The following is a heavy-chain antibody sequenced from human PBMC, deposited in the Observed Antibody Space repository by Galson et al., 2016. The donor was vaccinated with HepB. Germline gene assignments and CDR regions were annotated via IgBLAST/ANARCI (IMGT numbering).Heavy chain of an antibody. J-gene: IGHJ4*02. D-gene: IGHD2-2*01. V-gene: IGHV3-74*01. CDR2: TNSDGRST. Sequence: YLRLSCAASGFTFSSYWMHWVRQAPAAGLVWVSCTNSDGRSTRYAESVNGRFTISRDNDQNTLYLPMNSLRAEDTAVYYCARESGDCSSNSCYGIEEAGEHPDWGQGTLVTVSS. CDR1: GFTFSSYW. CDR3: ARESGDCSSNSCYGIEEAGEHPD.